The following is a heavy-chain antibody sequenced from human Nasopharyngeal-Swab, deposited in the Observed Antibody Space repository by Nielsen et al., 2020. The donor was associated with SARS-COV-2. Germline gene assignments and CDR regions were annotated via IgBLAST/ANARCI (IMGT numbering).Heavy chain of an antibody. CDR1: GFTFNNFD. D-gene: IGHD3-10*01. CDR2: VSECGDVT. CDR3: AMGSSGTTGEGY. Sequence: GGSLRLSCVGSGFTFNNFDMTWVRQAPGKGLEWVSSVSECGDVTYYADSVKGRFTISRDNSKNTLYLQMNSLRAEDTAVYYCAMGSSGTTGEGYWGQGALVTVSS. J-gene: IGHJ4*02. V-gene: IGHV3-23*01.